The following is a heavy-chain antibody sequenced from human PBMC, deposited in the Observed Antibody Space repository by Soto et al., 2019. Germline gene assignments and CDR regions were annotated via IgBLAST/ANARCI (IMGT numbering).Heavy chain of an antibody. Sequence: SETLSLTCAVYGGSFSGYYWSWIRQPPGKGLEWIGEINHSGSTNYNPSLKSRVTISVDTSKNQFSLKLSSVTAADTAVYYCARGPRRYGSGSYYRNGVLDYWGQGTLVTVSS. CDR2: INHSGST. CDR3: ARGPRRYGSGSYYRNGVLDY. CDR1: GGSFSGYY. D-gene: IGHD3-10*01. V-gene: IGHV4-34*01. J-gene: IGHJ4*02.